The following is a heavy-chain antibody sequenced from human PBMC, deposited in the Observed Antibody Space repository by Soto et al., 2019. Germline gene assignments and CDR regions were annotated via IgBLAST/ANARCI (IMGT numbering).Heavy chain of an antibody. CDR1: GGSISSGGYY. D-gene: IGHD6-13*01. Sequence: QVQLQESGPGLVKPSQTLSLTCTVSGGSISSGGYYWSWIRQHPGKGLEWIGYIYYSGSTYYNPSLKSRVTISVDTSKNQFSLKLSSVTAVDTAVYYCARASTGTTRIAAAGTSHFDYWGQGTLVTVSS. CDR2: IYYSGST. J-gene: IGHJ4*02. CDR3: ARASTGTTRIAAAGTSHFDY. V-gene: IGHV4-31*03.